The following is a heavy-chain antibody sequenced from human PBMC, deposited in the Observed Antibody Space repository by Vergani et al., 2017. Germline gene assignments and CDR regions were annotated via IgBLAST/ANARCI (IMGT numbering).Heavy chain of an antibody. Sequence: EVQLLESGGGLVQPGGSLRLSCAASGFTFSSYAMSWVRQAPGKGLEWVSAISGSGGSTYYADSVKGRFTISRDNSKNTLYLQMNSLRAEDTAVYYCAKEGYYDGSGSYYFDYWGQGTLVTVSS. J-gene: IGHJ4*02. CDR3: AKEGYYDGSGSYYFDY. D-gene: IGHD3-22*01. CDR1: GFTFSSYA. V-gene: IGHV3-23*01. CDR2: ISGSGGST.